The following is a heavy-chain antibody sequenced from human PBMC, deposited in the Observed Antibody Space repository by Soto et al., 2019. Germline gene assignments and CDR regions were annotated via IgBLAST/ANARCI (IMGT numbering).Heavy chain of an antibody. D-gene: IGHD3-22*01. CDR3: AKYESSGDPRGKHAFDI. Sequence: DVQLVESGGGLVQPGRSLRLSCAASGFTFDDSAMHWVRQAPGKGLEWVSGISWDSGSIAYADSVKGRFTISRDNAKNSLYLQMNSLTAEDTAFYYCAKYESSGDPRGKHAFDIWGQGTMVTVSS. J-gene: IGHJ3*02. CDR2: ISWDSGSI. CDR1: GFTFDDSA. V-gene: IGHV3-9*01.